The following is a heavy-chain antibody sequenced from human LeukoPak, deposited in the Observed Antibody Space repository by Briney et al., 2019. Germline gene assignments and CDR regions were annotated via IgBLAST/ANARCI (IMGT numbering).Heavy chain of an antibody. J-gene: IGHJ4*02. CDR3: AKDPGYSYGYLGAY. CDR2: IRYDGSNK. D-gene: IGHD5-18*01. Sequence: GGSLRLSCAASGFTFSSYGMHWVRQAPGKGLEWVAFIRYDGSNKYYADSVKGRFTISRDNSKNTLYLQMNSLRAEDTAVYYCAKDPGYSYGYLGAYWGQGTLVTVSS. V-gene: IGHV3-30*02. CDR1: GFTFSSYG.